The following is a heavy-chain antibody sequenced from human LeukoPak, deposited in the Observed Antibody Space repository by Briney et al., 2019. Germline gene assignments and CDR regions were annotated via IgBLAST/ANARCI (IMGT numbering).Heavy chain of an antibody. V-gene: IGHV1-18*04. J-gene: IGHJ3*02. CDR1: GYTFTSYG. D-gene: IGHD2-15*01. CDR3: ARDRGGIVVVVAVYDAFDI. CDR2: ISAYNGNT. Sequence: ASVKVSCKASGYTFTSYGISWVRQAPGQGLEWMGWISAYNGNTNYAQKLQGRVTMTTDTSTSTAYMELRSLRSDDTAVYYCARDRGGIVVVVAVYDAFDIRGQGTMVTVSS.